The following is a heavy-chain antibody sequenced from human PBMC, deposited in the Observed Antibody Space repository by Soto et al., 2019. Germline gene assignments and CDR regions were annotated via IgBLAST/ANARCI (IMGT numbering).Heavy chain of an antibody. CDR3: ARDWGRSGSSNWFDP. D-gene: IGHD1-26*01. Sequence: EVQLVESGGGLVQPGGSLRLSCAASGFTFSSYSMNWVRQAPGKGLEWVSYISSSSSTIYYADSVKGRFTISRDNAKTSRYLQMNSLRDEDTAVYYCARDWGRSGSSNWFDPWGQGPLVTVSS. CDR1: GFTFSSYS. J-gene: IGHJ5*02. CDR2: ISSSSSTI. V-gene: IGHV3-48*02.